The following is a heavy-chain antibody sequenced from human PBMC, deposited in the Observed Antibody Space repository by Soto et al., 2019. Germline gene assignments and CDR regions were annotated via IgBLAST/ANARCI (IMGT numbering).Heavy chain of an antibody. Sequence: QVQLVESGGGVVQPGRSLRLSCAASGFTFSSYGMHWVRQAPGKGLEWVAVISYDGSNNYYADSVKGRFTISRDNSKNTLYLQMNSLRAEDTAVYYCAKDTLRLTVTTLDYWGQGTLVTVSS. V-gene: IGHV3-30*18. D-gene: IGHD4-17*01. J-gene: IGHJ4*02. CDR1: GFTFSSYG. CDR3: AKDTLRLTVTTLDY. CDR2: ISYDGSNN.